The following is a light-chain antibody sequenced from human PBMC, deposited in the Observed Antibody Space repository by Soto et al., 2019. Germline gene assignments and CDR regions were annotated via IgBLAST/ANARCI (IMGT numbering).Light chain of an antibody. J-gene: IGLJ1*01. Sequence: QSVLTQPPSASGTPGQRVTISCSGSSSNIGSNYVYWYQQVPGTAPKLLIYKNNQRPSGVPDRFSGSRSGTSASLAISGLRSEDEADYYCAAWDASLSGLFGTGTKLTVL. CDR1: SSNIGSNY. CDR2: KNN. V-gene: IGLV1-47*01. CDR3: AAWDASLSGL.